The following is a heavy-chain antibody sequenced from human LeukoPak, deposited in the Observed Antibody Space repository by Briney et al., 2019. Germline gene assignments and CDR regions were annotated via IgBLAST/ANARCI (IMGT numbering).Heavy chain of an antibody. CDR3: GRQAAPDY. V-gene: IGHV3-30*04. CDR1: GFTFSNYV. D-gene: IGHD2-15*01. CDR2: ISYDGSNK. Sequence: GGSLRLSCAASGFTFSNYVMYWVRQAPGKGLEWVAVISYDGSNKYYTDSVKGRFTISRENSKNTLYLQMNSLRAEDTAVYYCGRQAAPDYWGQGILVTVSS. J-gene: IGHJ4*02.